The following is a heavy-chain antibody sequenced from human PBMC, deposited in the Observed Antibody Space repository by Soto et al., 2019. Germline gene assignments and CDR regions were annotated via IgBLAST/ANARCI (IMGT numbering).Heavy chain of an antibody. V-gene: IGHV3-21*06. J-gene: IGHJ4*02. CDR1: GFTFTRFS. CDR2: ISSTTNYI. CDR3: ARESEDLTSNFDY. Sequence: GGSLRLSCAASGFTFTRFSMNWVRQAPGKGLEWVSSISSTTNYIYCGDSMKGRFTISRDNAKNSLYLEMNSLRAEDTAVYYCARESEDLTSNFDYWGQGTLVTVSS.